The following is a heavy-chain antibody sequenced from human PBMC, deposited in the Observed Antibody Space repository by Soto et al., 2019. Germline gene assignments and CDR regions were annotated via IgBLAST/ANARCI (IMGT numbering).Heavy chain of an antibody. CDR1: GGTFSSYA. CDR3: ARGATTVTFFDY. V-gene: IGHV1-69*13. Sequence: SVKVSCKASGGTFSSYAISWGRQAPGQGIEWMGGIIPIFGTANYAQKFQGRVTITADESTSTAYMELSSLRSEDTAVYYCARGATTVTFFDYWGQGTLVTVSS. D-gene: IGHD4-17*01. CDR2: IIPIFGTA. J-gene: IGHJ4*02.